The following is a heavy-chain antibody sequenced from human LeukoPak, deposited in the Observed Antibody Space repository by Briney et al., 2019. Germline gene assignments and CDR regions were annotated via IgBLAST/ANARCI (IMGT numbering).Heavy chain of an antibody. Sequence: GSLRLSCAASGFTFSSYSMNWVRQAPGKGLGWVSSISSDSNYIYYTDSVKGRFTISRDNAKNLLYLQMNSLRAEDTAVYYCARDVSRISDYWGQGTLVTVSS. D-gene: IGHD2-15*01. CDR3: ARDVSRISDY. V-gene: IGHV3-21*01. CDR2: ISSDSNYI. J-gene: IGHJ4*02. CDR1: GFTFSSYS.